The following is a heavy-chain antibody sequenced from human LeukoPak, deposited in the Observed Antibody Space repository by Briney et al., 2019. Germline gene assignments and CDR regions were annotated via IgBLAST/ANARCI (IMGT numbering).Heavy chain of an antibody. CDR3: ARMITFGGVIVKDY. Sequence: GGSLRLSCAASGFTFSSYSMNWVRQAPGKGLEWVANIKQDGSEKYYVDSVKGRFTISRDNAKNSLYLQMNSLRAEDTAVYYCARMITFGGVIVKDYWGQGTLVTVSS. V-gene: IGHV3-7*01. CDR1: GFTFSSYS. CDR2: IKQDGSEK. D-gene: IGHD3-16*02. J-gene: IGHJ4*02.